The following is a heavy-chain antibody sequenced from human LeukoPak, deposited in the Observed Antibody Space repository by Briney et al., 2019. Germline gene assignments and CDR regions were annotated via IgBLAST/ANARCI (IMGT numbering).Heavy chain of an antibody. CDR3: ARSVRYYDFWSGLTPDY. CDR1: GGSISSSSYY. Sequence: PSETLSLTCTVSGGSISSSSYYWGWIRQPPGKGLEWIGRIYSSGSTYYNPSLKSRVTISVDTSKNHFSLKLSSVTAADTAVYDCARSVRYYDFWSGLTPDYWGQGTLVTVSS. D-gene: IGHD3-3*01. J-gene: IGHJ4*02. V-gene: IGHV4-39*01. CDR2: IYSSGST.